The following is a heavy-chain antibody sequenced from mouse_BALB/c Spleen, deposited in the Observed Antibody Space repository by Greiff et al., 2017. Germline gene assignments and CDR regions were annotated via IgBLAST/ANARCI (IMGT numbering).Heavy chain of an antibody. D-gene: IGHD2-3*01. J-gene: IGHJ2*01. V-gene: IGHV2-6-7*01. CDR2: IWGDGST. CDR1: GFSLTGYG. CDR3: ARGWGWLLYFDY. Sequence: VMLVESGPGLVAPSQSLSITCTVSGFSLTGYGVNWVRQPPGKGLEWLGMIWGDGSTDYNSALKSRLSISKDNSKSQVFLEMNSLQTDDTARYYCARGWGWLLYFDYWGQGTTLTVSS.